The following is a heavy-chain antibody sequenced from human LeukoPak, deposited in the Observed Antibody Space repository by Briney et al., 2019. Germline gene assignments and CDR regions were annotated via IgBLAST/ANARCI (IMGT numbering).Heavy chain of an antibody. D-gene: IGHD5-18*01. CDR1: GFTFSSYA. CDR2: ISYDGSNK. V-gene: IGHV3-30-3*01. Sequence: GSLRLSCAASGFTFSSYAMHWVRQAPGKGLEWVAVISYDGSNKYYADSVKGRFTISRDNSKNTLYLQMNSLRAEDTAVYYCAREPRGYSYHFDYWGQGTLVTVSS. CDR3: AREPRGYSYHFDY. J-gene: IGHJ4*02.